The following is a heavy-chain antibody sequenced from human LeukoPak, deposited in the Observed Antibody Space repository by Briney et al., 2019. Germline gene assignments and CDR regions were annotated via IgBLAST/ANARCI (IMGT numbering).Heavy chain of an antibody. Sequence: SETLSLTCTVSGGSISSYYWSWIRQPPGKGLEWIGYIYYSGSTNYNPSLKSRVTISVDTSKNQFSLKLSSVTAADTAVYYCASTTAAGRWGGAFDIWGQGIMVTVSS. CDR1: GGSISSYY. CDR3: ASTTAAGRWGGAFDI. V-gene: IGHV4-59*08. D-gene: IGHD6-13*01. CDR2: IYYSGST. J-gene: IGHJ3*02.